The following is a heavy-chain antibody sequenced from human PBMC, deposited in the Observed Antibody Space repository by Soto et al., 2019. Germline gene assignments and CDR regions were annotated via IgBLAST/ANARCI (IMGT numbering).Heavy chain of an antibody. J-gene: IGHJ6*03. D-gene: IGHD3-3*01. CDR3: ARAPVVFIYYYYYMDV. CDR2: TYYRSKWYN. CDR1: GDSVSSNSAA. V-gene: IGHV6-1*01. Sequence: PSQTLSLTCAISGDSVSSNSAAWNWIRQSPSRGLEWLGRTYYRSKWYNDYAGSVKSRITINPDTSKNQFSLQLNSVTPEDTAVYYCARAPVVFIYYYYYMDVWGKGITVTVSS.